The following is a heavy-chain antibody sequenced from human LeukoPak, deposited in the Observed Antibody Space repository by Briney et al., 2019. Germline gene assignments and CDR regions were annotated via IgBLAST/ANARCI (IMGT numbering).Heavy chain of an antibody. V-gene: IGHV1-18*01. D-gene: IGHD5-12*01. CDR1: GYTFTSYG. J-gene: IGHJ4*02. CDR3: ARGYSGYDEPRYRTSYYFDY. Sequence: SVKVSCKASGYTFTSYGISWVRQAPGQGLEWMGWISAYNGNTNYAQKLQGRVTMTTDTSTSTAYMELRSLRSDDTAVYYCARGYSGYDEPRYRTSYYFDYWGQGTRVTVSS. CDR2: ISAYNGNT.